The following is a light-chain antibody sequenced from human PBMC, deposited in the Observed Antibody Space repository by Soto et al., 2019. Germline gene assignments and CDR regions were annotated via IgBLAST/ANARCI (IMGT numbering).Light chain of an antibody. CDR2: AAS. J-gene: IGKJ1*01. CDR3: QQTSAFPRT. Sequence: DIQMTQSPSSLSASDGDRVTITCRASQSISNYLNWYQLKPAKAPKLLIYAASSLQTGVPSRFSGGGAGTEFTLTISSLQPEDFATYYCQQTSAFPRTFGQGTKVDIK. V-gene: IGKV1-39*01. CDR1: QSISNY.